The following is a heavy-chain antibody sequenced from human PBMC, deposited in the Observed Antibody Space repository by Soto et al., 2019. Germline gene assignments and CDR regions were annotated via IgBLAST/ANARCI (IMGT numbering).Heavy chain of an antibody. CDR1: GGSISSSSYY. CDR3: ARRGSGSYSDY. J-gene: IGHJ4*02. CDR2: IYYSGST. V-gene: IGHV4-39*01. Sequence: PSETLSLTCTVSGGSISSSSYYWGWIRQPPGKGLEWIGSIYYSGSTYYNPSLKSRVTISVDTSKNQFSLKLSSVTAAGTAVYYCARRGSGSYSDYWGQGTLVTVSS. D-gene: IGHD3-10*01.